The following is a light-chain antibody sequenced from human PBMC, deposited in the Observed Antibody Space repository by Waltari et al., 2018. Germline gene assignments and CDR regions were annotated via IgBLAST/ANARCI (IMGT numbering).Light chain of an antibody. J-gene: IGKJ1*01. V-gene: IGKV3-20*01. CDR1: QSISKN. CDR3: QHYVTLPVT. Sequence: SCRTSQSISKNLAWYRQKPGQAPRLLTYQASSRATGIPDRFSGSGSGTDFSLTISRLEPEDFAVYYCQHYVTLPVTFGQGTKVEIK. CDR2: QAS.